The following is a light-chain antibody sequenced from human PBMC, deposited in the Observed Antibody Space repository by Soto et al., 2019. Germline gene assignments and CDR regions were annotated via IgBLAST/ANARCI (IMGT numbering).Light chain of an antibody. V-gene: IGKV1-5*03. CDR3: HQYNSYSPIT. CDR1: QSISSW. CDR2: KAS. Sequence: DIQMTQSPSTLSASVGDRVTITCRASQSISSWLAWYQQKPGKAPKLLIYKASSLDSGVPSRFSGSGSGTEFTLTISSLQPDDFATYYCHQYNSYSPITFGPGTKVDIK. J-gene: IGKJ3*01.